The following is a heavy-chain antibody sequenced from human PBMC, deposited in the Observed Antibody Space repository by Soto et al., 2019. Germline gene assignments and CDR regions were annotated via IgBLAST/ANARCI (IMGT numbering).Heavy chain of an antibody. J-gene: IGHJ5*02. CDR3: ARNKALGAARPGQRIPRPGWFDP. D-gene: IGHD6-6*01. CDR1: GGSFSGYY. V-gene: IGHV4-34*01. CDR2: INHSGST. Sequence: PSETLSLTCAVYGGSFSGYYWSWIRQPPGKGLEWIGEINHSGSTNYNPSLKSRVTISVDTSKNQFSLKLSSVTAADTAVYYCARNKALGAARPGQRIPRPGWFDPWGQGTLVTASS.